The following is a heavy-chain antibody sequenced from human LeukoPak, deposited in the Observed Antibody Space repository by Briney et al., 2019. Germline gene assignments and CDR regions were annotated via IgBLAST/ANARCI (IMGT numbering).Heavy chain of an antibody. Sequence: SETLSLTCAVYGGSFSGYYWSWIRQPPGKGLEWIGEINHSGSTNYNPSLKSRVTISVDTSKNQFSLKLSSVTAADTAVYYCAGVPAATFYYYYYMDVWGKGTTVTVSS. V-gene: IGHV4-34*01. CDR1: GGSFSGYY. CDR2: INHSGST. J-gene: IGHJ6*03. D-gene: IGHD2-2*01. CDR3: AGVPAATFYYYYYMDV.